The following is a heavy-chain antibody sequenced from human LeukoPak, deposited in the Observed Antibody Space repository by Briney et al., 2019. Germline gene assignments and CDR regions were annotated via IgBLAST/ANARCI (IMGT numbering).Heavy chain of an antibody. V-gene: IGHV3-23*01. Sequence: PGGFLRLSCAASGFTFSDYAMSWVRQAPGKGLEWVSVISGSGGSGSGGSTYYADSVKGRFTISRDNSKNTLYLQMNSLRAEDTAVYYCAKEGCTFTTCYINYWGQGTLVTVSS. J-gene: IGHJ4*02. D-gene: IGHD2-2*02. CDR3: AKEGCTFTTCYINY. CDR2: ISGSGGSGSGGST. CDR1: GFTFSDYA.